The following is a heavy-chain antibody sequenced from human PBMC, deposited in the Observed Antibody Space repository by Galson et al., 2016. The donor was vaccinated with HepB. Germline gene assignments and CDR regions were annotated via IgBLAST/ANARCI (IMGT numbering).Heavy chain of an antibody. CDR3: ARALLGGGAGGSDTVAVPSAMDH. V-gene: IGHV3-13*01. Sequence: SLRLSCAASGFIFSDYDMHWVRQVTGKSLEWVSAIDSAGDTFYPGSVKGRFTISRENAKNSLYLQMNGLGAGDTAVYYCARALLGGGAGGSDTVAVPSAMDHWGQGTLVTVSS. J-gene: IGHJ4*02. CDR2: IDSAGDT. D-gene: IGHD2-2*01. CDR1: GFIFSDYD.